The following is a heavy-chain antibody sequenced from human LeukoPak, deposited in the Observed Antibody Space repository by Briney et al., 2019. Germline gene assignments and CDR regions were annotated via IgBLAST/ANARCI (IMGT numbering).Heavy chain of an antibody. CDR1: GGSISTYY. D-gene: IGHD3-10*01. J-gene: IGHJ4*02. CDR3: ARDRFGLPPDY. Sequence: SETLSLTCTVSGGSISTYYWTRIRQPPGKGLEWIGDIYYSGGTNYNPSLKSRVTISVDTSTNQFSLKLSSVSAADTAVYYCARDRFGLPPDYWGQGTLVTVSS. V-gene: IGHV4-59*01. CDR2: IYYSGGT.